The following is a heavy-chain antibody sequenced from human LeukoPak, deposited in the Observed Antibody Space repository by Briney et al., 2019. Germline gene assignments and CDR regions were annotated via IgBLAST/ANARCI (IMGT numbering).Heavy chain of an antibody. V-gene: IGHV3-7*01. J-gene: IGHJ6*03. CDR1: GFTFSTYW. CDR2: IKPDGSGK. Sequence: PGGSLRLSCAASGFTFSTYWMSWVRQAPGKGLEWVANIKPDGSGKYYVDSVKGRFTISRDNADNSLYLQMNSLRVEDTAVYYCARRGIYCSSTSCSYYYYYMDVWGKGTTVTVSS. CDR3: ARRGIYCSSTSCSYYYYYMDV. D-gene: IGHD2-2*01.